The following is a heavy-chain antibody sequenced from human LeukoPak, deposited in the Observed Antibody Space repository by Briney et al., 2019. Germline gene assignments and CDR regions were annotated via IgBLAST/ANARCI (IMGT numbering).Heavy chain of an antibody. V-gene: IGHV1-8*03. J-gene: IGHJ6*03. D-gene: IGHD2-2*01. CDR2: MNPNSGNT. Sequence: AASVKLSCKASGYTLTSYDINWVRQATGQGLEWMGWMNPNSGNTGYAQKFQGRVTITRNTSISIAYMELSSLRSEDTAVYYCARADVVVVVPAASYYYYYMDVWGKGTTVTVSS. CDR3: ARADVVVVVPAASYYYYYMDV. CDR1: GYTLTSYD.